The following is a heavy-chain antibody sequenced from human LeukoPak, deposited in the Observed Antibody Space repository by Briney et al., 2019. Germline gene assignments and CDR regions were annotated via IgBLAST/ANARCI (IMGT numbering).Heavy chain of an antibody. CDR1: GGSISSYY. J-gene: IGHJ3*02. Sequence: SETLSLTCTVPGGSISSYYSSWIRQPPGEGLEWIGYISNSGSTNYNPSLKSRVTISVDTSKNQLSLKLSSVTAADTAVYHCVRLQPNTGEWSFDIWGQGTMVSVSS. CDR3: VRLQPNTGEWSFDI. D-gene: IGHD1-1*01. V-gene: IGHV4-59*01. CDR2: ISNSGST.